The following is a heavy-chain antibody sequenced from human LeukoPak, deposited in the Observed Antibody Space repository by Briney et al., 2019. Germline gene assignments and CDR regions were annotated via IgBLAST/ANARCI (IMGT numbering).Heavy chain of an antibody. J-gene: IGHJ4*02. CDR2: ITGNGRRT. D-gene: IGHD3-22*01. CDR1: GFTFNTYA. V-gene: IGHV3-23*01. CDR3: ARRDYSYTNDYSPVADH. Sequence: GGSLRLSCAASGFTFNTYAMTWVRLAPGKGLEWVSGITGNGRRTYYADSVKGRFTISRDNSKNTLYLQMNSLRAEDTAVFYCARRDYSYTNDYSPVADHWDQGTLATVSS.